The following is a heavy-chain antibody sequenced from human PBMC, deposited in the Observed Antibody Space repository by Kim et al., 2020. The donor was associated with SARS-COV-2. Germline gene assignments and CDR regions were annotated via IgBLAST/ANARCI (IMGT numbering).Heavy chain of an antibody. V-gene: IGHV3-23*01. Sequence: GGSLRLSCAASGFTFSSFGMSWVRQAPGKGLEWVSGISGSGDSTYYADSVKGRFTISRDNSKNTLYLQMNSLRAEDTAIYYCAKNVGGQQLPRWFDPWGQGTLVTVSS. CDR1: GFTFSSFG. J-gene: IGHJ5*02. CDR2: ISGSGDST. D-gene: IGHD6-13*01. CDR3: AKNVGGQQLPRWFDP.